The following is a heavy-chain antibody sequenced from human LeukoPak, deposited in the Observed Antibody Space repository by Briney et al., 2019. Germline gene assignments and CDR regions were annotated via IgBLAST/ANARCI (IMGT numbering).Heavy chain of an antibody. CDR2: IRSKANSYAT. Sequence: PAGSLRLSCAASGFTFSGSAMHWVRQASGKGLEWVGRIRSKANSYATAYAASVKGRFTISRDDSKNTAYLQMNSLKTEDTAVYYCTRLGATSDYWGQGTLVTVSS. D-gene: IGHD1-26*01. J-gene: IGHJ4*02. CDR3: TRLGATSDY. CDR1: GFTFSGSA. V-gene: IGHV3-73*01.